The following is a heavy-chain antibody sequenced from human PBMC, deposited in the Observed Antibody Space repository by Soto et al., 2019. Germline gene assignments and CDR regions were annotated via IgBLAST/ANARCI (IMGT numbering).Heavy chain of an antibody. J-gene: IGHJ6*02. CDR2: ISYDGSNK. CDR3: ARDLGVRVVRGVTHYYYYGMDV. D-gene: IGHD3-10*01. CDR1: GFIFSGYS. V-gene: IGHV3-30-3*01. Sequence: QVQLVESGGGVVQPGRSLRLSCAASGFIFSGYSMHWVRQAPGKGLEWVAVISYDGSNKYYADSVKGRFTISRDNSKNTLYLQMNSLRAEDTTVYYCARDLGVRVVRGVTHYYYYGMDVLGQGTTVTVSS.